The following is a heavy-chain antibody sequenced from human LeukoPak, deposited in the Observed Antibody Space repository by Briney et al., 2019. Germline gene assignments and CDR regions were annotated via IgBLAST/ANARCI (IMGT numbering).Heavy chain of an antibody. J-gene: IGHJ4*02. D-gene: IGHD5-18*01. CDR3: AKDMGYSYGQIDY. V-gene: IGHV3-43*01. CDR1: GFTFDDYT. CDR2: ISWDGGST. Sequence: GGSLRLSCAASGFTFDDYTMHWVRQAPGKGLEWVSLISWDGGSTYYADSVKGRFTISRDNSKNSLYLQMNSLRTEDTALYYCAKDMGYSYGQIDYWGQGTLVTVSS.